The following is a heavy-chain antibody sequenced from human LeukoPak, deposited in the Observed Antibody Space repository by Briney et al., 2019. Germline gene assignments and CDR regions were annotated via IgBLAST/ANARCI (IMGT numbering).Heavy chain of an antibody. V-gene: IGHV4-59*08. CDR1: GGSISSYY. CDR3: ARRGYCSSTSCYEYWFDP. CDR2: IYYSGST. D-gene: IGHD2-2*01. Sequence: SETLSLTCTVSGGSISSYYWSWIRQPPGKGLEWIGYIYYSGSTNYNPSLKSRVTISVDTSKNQFSLKLSSVTATDTAVYYCARRGYCSSTSCYEYWFDPWGQGTLVTVSS. J-gene: IGHJ5*02.